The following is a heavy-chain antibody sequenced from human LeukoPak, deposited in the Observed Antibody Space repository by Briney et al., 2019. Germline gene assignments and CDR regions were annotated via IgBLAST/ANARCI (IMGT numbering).Heavy chain of an antibody. V-gene: IGHV4-59*01. CDR1: VGSISSYY. J-gene: IGHJ4*02. Sequence: PSETLSLTCTDSVGSISSYYWGWIRQPPEKGLEWIWYIFYSGSTNYNPSLKGRVTISVDTSKNQFSLNLSSVTAADTAVYYCARALYYYDSSGPLPLKWGQGTLVTVSS. D-gene: IGHD3-22*01. CDR2: IFYSGST. CDR3: ARALYYYDSSGPLPLK.